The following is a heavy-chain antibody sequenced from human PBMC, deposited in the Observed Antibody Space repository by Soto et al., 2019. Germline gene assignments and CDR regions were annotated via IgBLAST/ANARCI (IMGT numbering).Heavy chain of an antibody. CDR2: INPNSGGT. CDR3: ARSDYGSRLDY. CDR1: GYTFTAYY. D-gene: IGHD4-17*01. J-gene: IGHJ4*02. V-gene: IGHV1-2*02. Sequence: ASVKVSCKASGYTFTAYYIHWVRQAPGQGLEWMGWINPNSGGTNYAQKFQGRVTMTRDTSISTAYMELSRLRSDDTAVYYCARSDYGSRLDYWGQGTLVTVSS.